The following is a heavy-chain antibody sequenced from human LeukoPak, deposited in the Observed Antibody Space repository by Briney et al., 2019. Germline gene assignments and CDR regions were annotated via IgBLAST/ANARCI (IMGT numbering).Heavy chain of an antibody. V-gene: IGHV3-74*03. CDR3: AKALWRYGDYQFGYFQH. J-gene: IGHJ1*01. Sequence: GGSLRLSCAASGFTFSSYWMHWVRQAPGKGLVWVSRIRTDGTITTYADSVKGRFTISRDNAKNSLYLQMNSLRAEDTALYYCAKALWRYGDYQFGYFQHWGQGTLVTVSS. D-gene: IGHD4-17*01. CDR2: IRTDGTIT. CDR1: GFTFSSYW.